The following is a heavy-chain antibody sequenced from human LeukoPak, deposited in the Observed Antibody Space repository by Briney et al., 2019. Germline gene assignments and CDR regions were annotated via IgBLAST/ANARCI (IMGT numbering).Heavy chain of an antibody. D-gene: IGHD3-10*01. Sequence: PGGTLRLSCAASVFTVSTLYMNWVPQAPGERLEWIATHNSGNDTKYGDPVKGSFTMSKDSSKNKLSFQMNNLRAEDTAVHYCARVGDHFHWYLDLWGRGTLVTVSS. CDR1: VFTVSTLY. V-gene: IGHV3-53*01. J-gene: IGHJ2*01. CDR3: ARVGDHFHWYLDL. CDR2: HNSGNDT.